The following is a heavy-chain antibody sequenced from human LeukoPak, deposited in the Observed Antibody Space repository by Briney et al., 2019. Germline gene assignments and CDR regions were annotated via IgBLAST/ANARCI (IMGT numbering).Heavy chain of an antibody. CDR2: ISGSASST. V-gene: IGHV3-23*01. CDR3: AKDSPRGSSDAFDI. J-gene: IGHJ3*02. CDR1: GFTFSNYA. D-gene: IGHD2-2*01. Sequence: GGSLRLSCAASGFTFSNYAMSWVRQAPGKGLEWVSAISGSASSTYYADSVKGRFTISRDNSKNTLYLQMDSLRAEDSAVYYCAKDSPRGSSDAFDIWGQGTRVTVSS.